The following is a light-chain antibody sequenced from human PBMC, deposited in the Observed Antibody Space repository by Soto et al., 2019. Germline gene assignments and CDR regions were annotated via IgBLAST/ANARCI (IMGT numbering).Light chain of an antibody. CDR2: DAS. J-gene: IGKJ1*01. Sequence: ILMMQSPATLSVSPGERATLSCRASQSASNSLAWYQQKPGQAPRLLIYDASTRATGIPARFSGSGSGTEFTLTISGLQSEDFAVYYCQQYNYWPPWTFGQGTKVEIK. CDR1: QSASNS. V-gene: IGKV3-15*01. CDR3: QQYNYWPPWT.